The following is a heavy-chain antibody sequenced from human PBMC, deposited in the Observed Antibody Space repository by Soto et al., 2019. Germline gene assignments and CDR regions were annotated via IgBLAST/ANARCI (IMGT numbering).Heavy chain of an antibody. CDR1: GFTFSSYA. J-gene: IGHJ4*02. Sequence: GGSLSLSCAASGFTFSSYAMSWVRQAPGKGLEWVSAISGSGGSTYYADSVKGRFTISRDNSKHTLYLQMNSLRAEDTAVYYCAKDLGTSSKTGTRPKGFDYWGQGTLVTVSS. CDR2: ISGSGGST. CDR3: AKDLGTSSKTGTRPKGFDY. D-gene: IGHD6-13*01. V-gene: IGHV3-23*01.